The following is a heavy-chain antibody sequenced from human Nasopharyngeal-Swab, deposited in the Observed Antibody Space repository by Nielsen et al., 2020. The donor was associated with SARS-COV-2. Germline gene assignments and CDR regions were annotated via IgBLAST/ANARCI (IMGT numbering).Heavy chain of an antibody. V-gene: IGHV3-74*01. D-gene: IGHD5-24*01. CDR2: INSDGSST. Sequence: GESLKISCAASGFTFSSYWMHWVRQAPGKGLVWVSRINSDGSSTSYADSVKGRFTISRDNAKNTLYLQMNSLRAEDTAVYYCARVWSRDGYNVDYWGQGTLVTVSS. CDR1: GFTFSSYW. CDR3: ARVWSRDGYNVDY. J-gene: IGHJ4*02.